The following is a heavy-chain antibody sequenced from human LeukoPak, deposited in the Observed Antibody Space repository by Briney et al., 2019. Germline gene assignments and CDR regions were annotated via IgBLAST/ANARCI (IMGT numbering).Heavy chain of an antibody. J-gene: IGHJ4*02. CDR2: IRSKADSYAT. CDR3: TRLGTVIVALDY. CDR1: GFTFSGSD. V-gene: IGHV3-73*01. D-gene: IGHD3-22*01. Sequence: GGSLRLSCAASGFTFSGSDMHWVRQASGKGLEWVGRIRSKADSYATAYAASVKGRFTISRDDSKNTAYLQMNSLKTGDTAVYYCTRLGTVIVALDYWGQGTLVTVSS.